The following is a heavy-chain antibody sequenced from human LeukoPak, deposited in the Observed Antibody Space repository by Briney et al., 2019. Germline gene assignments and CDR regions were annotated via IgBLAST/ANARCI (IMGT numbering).Heavy chain of an antibody. J-gene: IGHJ4*02. Sequence: SETLTLTCAVYGGSFSGDYWSWIRQPPGKGLEWIGDINRSGRAVYNTSLKSRVIISVDTSKNQFSLKLNSVTAADTAVYFCARQGFLPQQPYLIDYWGQGTLVTVSS. CDR2: INRSGRA. CDR3: ARQGFLPQQPYLIDY. V-gene: IGHV4-34*01. D-gene: IGHD6-13*01. CDR1: GGSFSGDY.